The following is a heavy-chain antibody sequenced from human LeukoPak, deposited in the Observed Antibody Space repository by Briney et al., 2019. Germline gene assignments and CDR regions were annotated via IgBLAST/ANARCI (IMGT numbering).Heavy chain of an antibody. D-gene: IGHD5-24*01. CDR1: GYSFTSYW. V-gene: IGHV5-51*01. CDR2: IYPGDSDT. CDR3: ARLSDGYNDY. J-gene: IGHJ4*02. Sequence: GESLKISCEGSGYSFTSYWIAWVRQMPGKGLESMGIIYPGDSDTRYSPSFQGQVTFSADKSISTAYLQWSSLKASDTAMYYCARLSDGYNDYWGQGTLVTVSS.